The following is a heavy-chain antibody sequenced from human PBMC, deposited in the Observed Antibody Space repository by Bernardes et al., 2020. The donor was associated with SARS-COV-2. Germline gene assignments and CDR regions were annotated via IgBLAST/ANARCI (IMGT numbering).Heavy chain of an antibody. J-gene: IGHJ5*02. D-gene: IGHD3-10*01. Sequence: GESLCLSCTASGFTFSNYALHWVRQAPGKGLEWISIISYDGSNKYYAASVKGRFTISRDNSKNTLYLQMNSLRAEDTAVYYCSRNTFIVTESTSKGGFDPWGQGTLVTVSS. CDR3: SRNTFIVTESTSKGGFDP. CDR2: ISYDGSNK. CDR1: GFTFSNYA. V-gene: IGHV3-30*04.